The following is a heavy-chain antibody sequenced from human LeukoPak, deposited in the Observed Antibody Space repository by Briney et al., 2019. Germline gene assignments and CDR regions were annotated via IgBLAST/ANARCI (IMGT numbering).Heavy chain of an antibody. CDR2: ISGSGGST. V-gene: IGHV3-23*01. D-gene: IGHD3-10*01. CDR3: AKARLYYGSGSESDY. J-gene: IGHJ4*02. Sequence: PGGSLRLSCAASGFTFSSYGMSWVRQAPGKGLEWVSAISGSGGSTYYADSVKGRFTISRDNSKNTLYLQMNSLRAEDTAVYYCAKARLYYGSGSESDYWGQGTLVTVSS. CDR1: GFTFSSYG.